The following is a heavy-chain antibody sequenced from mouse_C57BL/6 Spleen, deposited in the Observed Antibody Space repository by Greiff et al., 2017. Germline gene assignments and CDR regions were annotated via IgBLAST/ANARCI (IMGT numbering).Heavy chain of an antibody. CDR3: AIYGKRGY. D-gene: IGHD2-1*01. V-gene: IGHV1-82*01. CDR1: GYAFSSSW. J-gene: IGHJ2*01. Sequence: QVQLQQSGPELVKPGASVKISCKASGYAFSSSWMNWVKQRPGKGLEWIGRIYPGDGDTNYNGKFKGKATLTADKSSSTAYMQLSSLTSEDSAVYFCAIYGKRGYWGQGTTLTVSS. CDR2: IYPGDGDT.